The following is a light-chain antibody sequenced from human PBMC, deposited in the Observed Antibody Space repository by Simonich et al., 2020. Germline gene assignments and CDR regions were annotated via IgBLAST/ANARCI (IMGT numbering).Light chain of an antibody. CDR2: EDS. Sequence: SYELTQPPSVSLSPGQTARITCSGDALPQKYAYWYQQKSGQAPVLVIYEDSKRPSGIPERFSGSSSGTMATLTISGAQVEDEADYYCYSTDSSGNHWVFGGGTKLTVL. CDR1: ALPQKY. V-gene: IGLV3-10*01. J-gene: IGLJ3*02. CDR3: YSTDSSGNHWV.